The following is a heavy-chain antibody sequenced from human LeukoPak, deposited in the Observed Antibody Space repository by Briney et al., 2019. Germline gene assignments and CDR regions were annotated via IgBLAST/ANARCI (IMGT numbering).Heavy chain of an antibody. CDR3: ARDCSGGSCYAGDY. CDR2: IYHSGST. Sequence: KPSETLSLTCAVSGGSISSSNWWSWVRQPPGKGLEWIGEIYHSGSTNYNPSLKSRVTISVDKSKNQFSLKLSSVTAADTAVYYCARDCSGGSCYAGDYWGQGTLVTVSS. D-gene: IGHD2-15*01. J-gene: IGHJ4*02. CDR1: GGSISSSNW. V-gene: IGHV4-4*02.